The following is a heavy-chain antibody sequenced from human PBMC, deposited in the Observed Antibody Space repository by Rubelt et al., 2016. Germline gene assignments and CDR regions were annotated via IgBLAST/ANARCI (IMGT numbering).Heavy chain of an antibody. CDR3: ARPTTVTTSFDY. Sequence: QVQLVQSGAEVKKPGSSVKVSCKASGGTFSSYAISWVRQAPGQGLEWMGRIIPILGIANYAQKFQGGVPITPDKSQSPAYLGRGSLGFEDTAVYYCARPTTVTTSFDYWGQGTLVTVSS. V-gene: IGHV1-69*04. CDR1: GGTFSSYA. D-gene: IGHD4-17*01. CDR2: IIPILGIA. J-gene: IGHJ4*02.